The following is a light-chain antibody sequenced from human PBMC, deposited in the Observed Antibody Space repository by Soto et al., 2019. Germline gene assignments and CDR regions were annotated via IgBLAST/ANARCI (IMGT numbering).Light chain of an antibody. CDR2: RNN. V-gene: IGLV1-47*01. Sequence: QSVLTQSPSASGTPGHRGTISCSGRSSNIESNFVYWYQQFPGTAPRLLIYRNNQRPSGVPDRYSGSQSGTSASLAISARRSEDEADDYCTVWEDSLRGRIFGGGTKLTV. CDR3: TVWEDSLRGRI. CDR1: SSNIESNF. J-gene: IGLJ2*01.